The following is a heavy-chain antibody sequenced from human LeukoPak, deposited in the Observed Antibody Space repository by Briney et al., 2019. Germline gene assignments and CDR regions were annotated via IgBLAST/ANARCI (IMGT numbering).Heavy chain of an antibody. CDR3: ARAGFDLKQDAFDI. V-gene: IGHV4-30-2*01. J-gene: IGHJ3*02. Sequence: SETLSLTCTVSGGSISSGGYYWSWTRQPPGKGREWIGYIYHSGSTYYNPSLKSRVTISVDTSKNQFSLKLSSVTAADTAVYYCARAGFDLKQDAFDIWGQGTMVTVSS. D-gene: IGHD3-10*01. CDR2: IYHSGST. CDR1: GGSISSGGYY.